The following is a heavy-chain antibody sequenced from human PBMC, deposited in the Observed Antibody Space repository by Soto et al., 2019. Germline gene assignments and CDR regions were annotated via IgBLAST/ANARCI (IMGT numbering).Heavy chain of an antibody. CDR3: ASGIDP. CDR1: GFMFSDSW. Sequence: EAHLVESGGDLVQPGGSLGLSCAASGFMFSDSWMNWVRQAPGKGLEWVANIKPDGSETAHVDSVKGRFTISRDNAKKFLYLQMNSLRVDDTAVYYCASGIDPWGQGTLVTVSS. J-gene: IGHJ5*02. CDR2: IKPDGSET. V-gene: IGHV3-7*05.